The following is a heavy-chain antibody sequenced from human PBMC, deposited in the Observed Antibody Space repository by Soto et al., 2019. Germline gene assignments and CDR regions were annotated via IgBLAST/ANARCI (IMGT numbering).Heavy chain of an antibody. CDR3: ARRNSSGPIDY. CDR1: GFTFTTNA. Sequence: GASVKVSCKTSGFTFTTNAIHWVRQAPGQRFEWMGWINAGNGNTKYSQRFQDRVTITRDTSASTAYMELSSLTSEDRAVYYCARRNSSGPIDYWGQGTLVTVSS. D-gene: IGHD3-22*01. J-gene: IGHJ4*02. CDR2: INAGNGNT. V-gene: IGHV1-3*01.